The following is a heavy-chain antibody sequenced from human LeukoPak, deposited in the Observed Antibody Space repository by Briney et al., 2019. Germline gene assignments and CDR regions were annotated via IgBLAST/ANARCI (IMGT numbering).Heavy chain of an antibody. V-gene: IGHV3-23*01. Sequence: GGSLRLSCAASGFTFSSYAMSWVRQAPGKGLEWVSAISGSGGSKYYADSVKGRFTISRDNSKNTLYLQMNSLRAEDTAVYYCAKAGVYDFWSGYQRNAFDYWGQGTLVTVSS. J-gene: IGHJ4*02. D-gene: IGHD3-3*01. CDR2: ISGSGGSK. CDR3: AKAGVYDFWSGYQRNAFDY. CDR1: GFTFSSYA.